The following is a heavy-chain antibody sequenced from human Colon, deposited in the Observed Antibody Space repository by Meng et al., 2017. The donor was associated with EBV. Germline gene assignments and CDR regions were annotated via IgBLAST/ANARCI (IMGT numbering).Heavy chain of an antibody. V-gene: IGHV4-31*03. CDR1: GCSISSGCYY. J-gene: IGHJ5*02. CDR3: ARASYGSGSPLGESWFDP. D-gene: IGHD3-10*01. CDR2: IHSSGST. Sequence: QLQLQESGPGLVKPSQTLSLTCTVSGCSISSGCYYWSWIRQHPGKGLEWIGYIHSSGSTYYNPSLRSRLTISVDTSKNQFSLKLSSVTAADTAVYYCARASYGSGSPLGESWFDPWGQGTLVTVSS.